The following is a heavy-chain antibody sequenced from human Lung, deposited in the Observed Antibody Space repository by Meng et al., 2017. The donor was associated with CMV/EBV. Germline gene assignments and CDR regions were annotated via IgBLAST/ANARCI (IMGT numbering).Heavy chain of an antibody. J-gene: IGHJ4*02. CDR2: ISNDGGNK. CDR1: GFTFSNYG. V-gene: IGHV3-30*18. D-gene: IGHD4-17*01. Sequence: ASGFTFSNYGMHGVRRAPGKGLEWLAVISNDGGNKHYADSVKGRFTISRDNSKNTLNLQMNSLRPEDTSVYYCAKDLKAYGDYYFDYWGQGILVTVSS. CDR3: AKDLKAYGDYYFDY.